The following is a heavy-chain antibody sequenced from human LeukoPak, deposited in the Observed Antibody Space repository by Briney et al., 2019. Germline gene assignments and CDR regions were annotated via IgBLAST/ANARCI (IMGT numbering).Heavy chain of an antibody. V-gene: IGHV3-23*01. Sequence: GGSLRLSCAASGFTFSSYAMSWVRQAPGKGLEWVSAISGSGGSTYYADSVKGRFTISRDNSKNALYLQMNSLRAEDTAVYYCAKDFKSMVRGVINDWGRGTLVTVSS. J-gene: IGHJ4*02. CDR1: GFTFSSYA. D-gene: IGHD3-10*01. CDR3: AKDFKSMVRGVIND. CDR2: ISGSGGST.